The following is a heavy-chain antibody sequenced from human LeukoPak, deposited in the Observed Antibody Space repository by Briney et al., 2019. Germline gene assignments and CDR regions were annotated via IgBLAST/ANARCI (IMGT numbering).Heavy chain of an antibody. D-gene: IGHD2-2*01. CDR3: ARGFGSTSCYYLFDY. V-gene: IGHV1-2*02. Sequence: ASVKVSCKASGYTFAGYYMHWVRHAPGQGLEWMGWINPNNGGTNYAQRFQGRVTMTRDTSISTAYMELSRLRSDDTAVYYCARGFGSTSCYYLFDYWGQGTLVTVSA. J-gene: IGHJ4*02. CDR1: GYTFAGYY. CDR2: INPNNGGT.